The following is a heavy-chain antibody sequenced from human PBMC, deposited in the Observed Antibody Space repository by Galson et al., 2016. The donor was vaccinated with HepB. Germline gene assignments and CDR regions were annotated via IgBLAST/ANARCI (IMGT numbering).Heavy chain of an antibody. Sequence: SLRLSCAASGFTYSNYAMDWVRQAPGKGLEWVAAISFDGSNKYYVDSVKGRFTISRDNSKNTLYLQMNSLRGEDTAVYYCARDDARGIAAVGTYYYYGMDVWGQGTTVTVSS. CDR1: GFTYSNYA. J-gene: IGHJ6*02. V-gene: IGHV3-30-3*01. CDR3: ARDDARGIAAVGTYYYYGMDV. D-gene: IGHD6-13*01. CDR2: ISFDGSNK.